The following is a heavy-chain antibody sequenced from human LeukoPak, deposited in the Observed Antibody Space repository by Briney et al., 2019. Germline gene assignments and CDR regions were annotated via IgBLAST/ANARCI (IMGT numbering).Heavy chain of an antibody. CDR2: ISSSTNSI. D-gene: IGHD1-1*01. J-gene: IGHJ5*02. CDR1: GFTFSSYT. V-gene: IGHV3-21*01. CDR3: ARALFAYRNEGVGFDP. Sequence: GGSLSLSCAASGFTFSSYTMNWVRQAPGKGLEWVSSISSSTNSINYADSVRGRFTISRDNAKKSLDLQMNSLGAEDTAVYYCARALFAYRNEGVGFDPWGQGTLVTVSS.